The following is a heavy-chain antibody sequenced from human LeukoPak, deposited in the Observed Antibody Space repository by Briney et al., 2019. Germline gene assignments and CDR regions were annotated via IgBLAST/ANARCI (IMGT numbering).Heavy chain of an antibody. CDR3: ARGGEGLGYCSGGSCYRHRYYYYGMDV. CDR2: IYTSGST. V-gene: IGHV4-4*07. CDR1: GGSISSYY. D-gene: IGHD2-15*01. J-gene: IGHJ6*02. Sequence: SETLSLTCTVSGGSISSYYWSWIRQPPGKGLEWIGRIYTSGSTNYNPSLKSRVTMSVDTSKNQFSLKLSSVTAADTAVYYCARGGEGLGYCSGGSCYRHRYYYYGMDVWGQGTTVTVSS.